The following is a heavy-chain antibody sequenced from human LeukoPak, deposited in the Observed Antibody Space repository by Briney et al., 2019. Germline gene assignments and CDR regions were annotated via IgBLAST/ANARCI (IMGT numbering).Heavy chain of an antibody. CDR1: GYTFTSYD. D-gene: IGHD2-2*01. CDR3: AREEVYGGSTSLVYDY. Sequence: GASVKVSCTASGYTFTSYDINWVRQAPGQGLEWMGWINPNSGGTNYAQKFQGRVTMTRDTSISTAYMELSRLRSDDTAVYYCAREEVYGGSTSLVYDYWGQGTLVTVSS. CDR2: INPNSGGT. V-gene: IGHV1-2*02. J-gene: IGHJ4*02.